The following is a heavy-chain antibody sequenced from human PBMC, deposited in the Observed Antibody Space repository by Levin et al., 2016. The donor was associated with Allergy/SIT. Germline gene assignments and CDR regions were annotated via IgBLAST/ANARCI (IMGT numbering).Heavy chain of an antibody. J-gene: IGHJ6*03. CDR3: ARLSTDDFWSGPFYYYYMDV. Sequence: WIRQPPGKGLEWVSSISSSSSYIYYADSVKGRFTISRDNAKNTLYLQMNSLRAEDTAVYYCARLSTDDFWSGPFYYYYMDVWGKGTTVTVSS. CDR2: ISSSSSYI. V-gene: IGHV3-21*01. D-gene: IGHD3-3*01.